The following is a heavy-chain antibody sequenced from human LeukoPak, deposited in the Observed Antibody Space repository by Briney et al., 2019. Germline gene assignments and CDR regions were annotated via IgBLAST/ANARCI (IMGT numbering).Heavy chain of an antibody. Sequence: GGPLRLSCAASGFTFSSYSMNWVRQAPGNGMEWVSYISSSSSNIYYADSVKGRFAISRDNAKNSLYLQMNSLRDEDTAVYYCARQMPRIGWWYEAYWGQGTPVTVSS. J-gene: IGHJ4*02. CDR3: ARQMPRIGWWYEAY. V-gene: IGHV3-48*02. D-gene: IGHD2-15*01. CDR1: GFTFSSYS. CDR2: ISSSSSNI.